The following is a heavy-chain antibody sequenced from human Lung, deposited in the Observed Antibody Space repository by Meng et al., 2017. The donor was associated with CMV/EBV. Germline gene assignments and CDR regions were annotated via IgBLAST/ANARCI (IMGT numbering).Heavy chain of an antibody. CDR2: INPGGTRT. CDR1: GFTFRNYA. V-gene: IGHV3-23*01. Sequence: SXAASGFTFRNYAMGWVRQAPGKGLKSIASINPGGTRTYYRDSIVKGRFTTCEDNTRNNLFLQMNRLADDAADVYFCEKIVEGHVWACFYELDVXGQGXTVTVSS. D-gene: IGHD2-21*01. CDR3: EKIVEGHVWACFYELDV. J-gene: IGHJ6*02.